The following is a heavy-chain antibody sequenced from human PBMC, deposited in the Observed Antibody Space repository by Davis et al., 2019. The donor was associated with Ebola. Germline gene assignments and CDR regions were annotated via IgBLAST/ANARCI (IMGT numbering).Heavy chain of an antibody. Sequence: GESLKISCAASGFTFSNYGMHWVRQAPGKGLEWVAVIWYDGINKYYADSVKGRFTISRDNSKNTLYLQMNSLRAEDTAVYYCARATILDYWGQGTLVTVSS. CDR1: GFTFSNYG. D-gene: IGHD2-2*01. V-gene: IGHV3-33*01. CDR3: ARATILDY. CDR2: IWYDGINK. J-gene: IGHJ4*02.